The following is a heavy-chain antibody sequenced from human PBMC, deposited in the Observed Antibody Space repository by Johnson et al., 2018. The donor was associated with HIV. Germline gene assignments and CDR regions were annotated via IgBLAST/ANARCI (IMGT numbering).Heavy chain of an antibody. CDR1: RFTFSNYV. D-gene: IGHD5-24*01. J-gene: IGHJ3*02. Sequence: QVQLVESGGGVVQPGRSLRLSCEASRFTFSNYVMHWVRQAPGKGLEWVAVISYDGSNKYYADSVKGRFTISRDNSKNTLYLQMNSLRAEDTAVYYCAKDWDRWLQPPGDAFDIWGQGTMVTVSS. CDR3: AKDWDRWLQPPGDAFDI. V-gene: IGHV3-30*04. CDR2: ISYDGSNK.